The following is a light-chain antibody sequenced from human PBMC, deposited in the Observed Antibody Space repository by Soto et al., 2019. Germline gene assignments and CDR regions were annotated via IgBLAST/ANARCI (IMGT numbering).Light chain of an antibody. V-gene: IGKV3-15*01. CDR3: QHSGT. Sequence: ERVLTQSPATLSVSPAERVTLSCRASQSISNNLAWYQHKPGQAPRLLIYGASTRATGIPARFSGSGSGTEFSLTISGLQSEDFAVYYCQHSGTFGQGTKVEIK. J-gene: IGKJ1*01. CDR1: QSISNN. CDR2: GAS.